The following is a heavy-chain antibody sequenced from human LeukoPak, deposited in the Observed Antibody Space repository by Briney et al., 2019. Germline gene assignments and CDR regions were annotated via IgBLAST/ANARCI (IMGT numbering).Heavy chain of an antibody. J-gene: IGHJ3*02. V-gene: IGHV1-69*04. D-gene: IGHD2-15*01. CDR1: GYTFSSYA. Sequence: SVKVSCKASGYTFSSYAISWVRQAPGQGLEWMGRIIPILGIANYAQKFQGRVTITADKSTSTAYMELSSLRSEDTAVYYCARPMILGYCSGGSCSVAFDIWGQGTMVTVSS. CDR3: ARPMILGYCSGGSCSVAFDI. CDR2: IIPILGIA.